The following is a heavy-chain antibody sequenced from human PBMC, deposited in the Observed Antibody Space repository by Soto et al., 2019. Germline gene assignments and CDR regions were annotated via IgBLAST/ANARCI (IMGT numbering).Heavy chain of an antibody. CDR2: IYYSGST. Sequence: PSETLSLTCTVSGGYISSYYWSWIRQPPGKGLEWIGYIYYSGSTYYNPSLKSRVTISVDTSKNQFSLKLSSVTAADTAVYYCARDRYSGSYLNWFDPWGQGTLVTVSS. V-gene: IGHV4-59*06. CDR1: GGYISSYY. J-gene: IGHJ5*02. CDR3: ARDRYSGSYLNWFDP. D-gene: IGHD1-26*01.